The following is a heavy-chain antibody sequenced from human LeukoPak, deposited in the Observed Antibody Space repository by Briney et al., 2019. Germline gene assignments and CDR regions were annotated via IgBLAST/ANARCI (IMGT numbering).Heavy chain of an antibody. D-gene: IGHD6-19*01. CDR1: GVSISSYY. CDR3: AGSPLNDAFDI. Sequence: PSETLSLTCTVSGVSISSYYWSWIRQPPGKGLEWIGYIYYSGSTNYNPSLKSRVTTSVDTSKNQFSLKLSSVTAADTAVYYCAGSPLNDAFDIWGQGTMVTVSS. CDR2: IYYSGST. V-gene: IGHV4-59*01. J-gene: IGHJ3*02.